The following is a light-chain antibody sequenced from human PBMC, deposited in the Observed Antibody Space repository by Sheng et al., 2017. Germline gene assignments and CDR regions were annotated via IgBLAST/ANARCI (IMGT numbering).Light chain of an antibody. Sequence: DIQLTQSPSFLSASVGDRVTITCRASQGISSYLAWYQQKPGKAPKLVIYGASTLQSGVPSRFSGSGSGTEFTVTISSLQPEDFATYYCQQLNSYPLTFGEGPRWRSN. CDR1: QGISSY. CDR3: QQLNSYPLT. CDR2: GAS. J-gene: IGKJ4*01. V-gene: IGKV1-9*01.